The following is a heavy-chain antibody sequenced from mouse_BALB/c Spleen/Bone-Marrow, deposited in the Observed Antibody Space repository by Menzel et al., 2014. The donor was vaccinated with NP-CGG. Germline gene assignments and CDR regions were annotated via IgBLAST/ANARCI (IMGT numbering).Heavy chain of an antibody. V-gene: IGHV14-3*02. CDR1: GFNIKDTY. CDR2: IDPANGNT. D-gene: IGHD2-4*01. J-gene: IGHJ4*01. Sequence: EVHLVESGAELVKPGASVKLSCTASGFNIKDTYMHWVKQRPEQGLEWIGRIDPANGNTKYDPKFQGKATITADTSSNTAYLQLSSLTSEDTAVYYCAKYGGLRYAMDYWGQGTSVTASS. CDR3: AKYGGLRYAMDY.